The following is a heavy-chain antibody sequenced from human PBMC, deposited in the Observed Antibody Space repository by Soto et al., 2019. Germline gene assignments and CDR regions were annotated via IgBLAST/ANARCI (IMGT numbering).Heavy chain of an antibody. CDR3: ATGGPGYSYGQFDY. D-gene: IGHD5-18*01. CDR2: FDPEDGET. J-gene: IGHJ4*02. CDR1: GYTLTELS. V-gene: IGHV1-24*01. Sequence: ASDKVSCKVSGYTLTELSMHWVRRAPGKGLEWMGGFDPEDGETIYAQKFQGRVTMTEDTSTDTAYMELSSLRSEDTAVYYCATGGPGYSYGQFDYWGQGTLVTVSS.